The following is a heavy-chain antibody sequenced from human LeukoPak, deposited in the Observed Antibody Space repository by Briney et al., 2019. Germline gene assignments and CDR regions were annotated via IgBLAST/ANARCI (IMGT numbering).Heavy chain of an antibody. V-gene: IGHV3-23*01. Sequence: GGSLRLSCAASGFTFSSYAMSWVRQAPGKGLEWVSAISGSGGSTYYADSVKGRFTISRDNSKNTLYLHMNSLRAEDTAVYYCARKGGYSSGWYLDYWGQGTLVTVSS. CDR1: GFTFSSYA. CDR3: ARKGGYSSGWYLDY. J-gene: IGHJ4*02. D-gene: IGHD6-19*01. CDR2: ISGSGGST.